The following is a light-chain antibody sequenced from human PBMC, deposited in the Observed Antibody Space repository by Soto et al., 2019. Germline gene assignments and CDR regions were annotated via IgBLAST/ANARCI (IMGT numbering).Light chain of an antibody. CDR1: NSDVGKYDF. V-gene: IGLV2-23*02. CDR2: EVN. J-gene: IGLJ3*02. CDR3: CSYTSSETVV. Sequence: QSALTQPASVSGTPGQSITISCTGTNSDVGKYDFVSWYQHYQDKAPKFIIYEVNKRPSGVSHRFSGSKSGSTASLTISGLQAEDEAHYYCCSYTSSETVVFGGGTKLTVL.